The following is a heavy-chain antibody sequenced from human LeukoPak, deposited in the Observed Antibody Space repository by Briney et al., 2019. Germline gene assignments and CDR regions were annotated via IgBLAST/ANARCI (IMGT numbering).Heavy chain of an antibody. V-gene: IGHV3-7*05. Sequence: GRSLRLSCAASGFTFSSYAMHWVRQAPGKGLECVANIKPDGSEKHYVDSVEGRFTISRDNAKNSLFLEMNSLRAGDTAVYYCARGRMAVAGSYEYWGQGILVTVSS. CDR3: ARGRMAVAGSYEY. D-gene: IGHD6-19*01. CDR2: IKPDGSEK. CDR1: GFTFSSYA. J-gene: IGHJ4*02.